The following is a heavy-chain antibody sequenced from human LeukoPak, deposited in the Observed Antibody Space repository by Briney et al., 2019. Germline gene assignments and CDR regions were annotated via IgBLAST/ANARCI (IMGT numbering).Heavy chain of an antibody. CDR2: ISYDGDKK. CDR3: ARAPTDIAVAGLDN. Sequence: GGSLRLSCSASGFTFSTYALHWVRQAPGKGLDWVAFISYDGDKKYYADSVKGRFAISRDNSKNTLFLEMNGPRSADTAVYFCARAPTDIAVAGLDNWGQGTLVIVSS. V-gene: IGHV3-30*09. J-gene: IGHJ4*02. D-gene: IGHD6-19*01. CDR1: GFTFSTYA.